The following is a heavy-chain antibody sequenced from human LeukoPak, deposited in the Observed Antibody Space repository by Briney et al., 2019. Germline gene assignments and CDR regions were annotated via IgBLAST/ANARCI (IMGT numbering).Heavy chain of an antibody. CDR2: IYDSGST. CDR3: ARLIAAAGPNWFDP. V-gene: IGHV4-59*01. D-gene: IGHD6-13*01. CDR1: GGSISSYY. J-gene: IGHJ5*02. Sequence: SETLSLTCTVSGGSISSYYWSWIRRPPGKGLEWIGYIYDSGSTNYNPSLKSRVTISVDTSKNQFSLKVSSVTAADTAVYYCARLIAAAGPNWFDPWGQGTLVTVSS.